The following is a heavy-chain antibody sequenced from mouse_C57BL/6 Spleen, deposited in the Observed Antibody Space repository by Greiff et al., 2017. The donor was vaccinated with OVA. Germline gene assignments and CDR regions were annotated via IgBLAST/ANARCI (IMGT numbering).Heavy chain of an antibody. D-gene: IGHD1-1*01. J-gene: IGHJ1*03. CDR1: GYTFTDYD. V-gene: IGHV1-22*01. CDR2: INPNNGGT. Sequence: EVQLKESGPELVKPGASVKMSCKASGYTFTDYDMHWVKQSHGKSLEWIGNINPNNGGTSYNEKFKGKATLTGNKSSSTAYMELRSLTSEDTAVYCCARPLPLYGSCWYFDVWRTGPTVTVSS. CDR3: ARPLPLYGSCWYFDV.